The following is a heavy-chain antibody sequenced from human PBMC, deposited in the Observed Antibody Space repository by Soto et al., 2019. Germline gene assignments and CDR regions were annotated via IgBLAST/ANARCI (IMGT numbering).Heavy chain of an antibody. D-gene: IGHD1-26*01. CDR1: GFTFSSYA. J-gene: IGHJ4*02. V-gene: IGHV3-30-3*01. CDR3: ARWELLTGFDY. Sequence: GGSLRLSCAASGFTFSSYAMHWVRQAPGKGLEWVAVISYDGSNKYYADSVKGRFTISRDDAKKSLYLQMNSLRAADTAVYYCARWELLTGFDYWGQGTLVTVSS. CDR2: ISYDGSNK.